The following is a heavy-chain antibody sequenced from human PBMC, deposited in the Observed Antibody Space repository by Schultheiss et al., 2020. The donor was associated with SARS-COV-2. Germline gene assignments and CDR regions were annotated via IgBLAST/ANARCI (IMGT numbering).Heavy chain of an antibody. CDR3: AKDGYDMSTRAFDI. D-gene: IGHD3-9*01. J-gene: IGHJ3*02. CDR2: IYSGGST. CDR1: GFTVSSNY. Sequence: GGSLRLSCAASGFTVSSNYMSWVRQAPGKGLEWVSVIYSGGSTYYADSVKGRFTISRDNSKNTLYLQMNSLRAEDTAVYYCAKDGYDMSTRAFDIWGQGTMVTVSS. V-gene: IGHV3-53*01.